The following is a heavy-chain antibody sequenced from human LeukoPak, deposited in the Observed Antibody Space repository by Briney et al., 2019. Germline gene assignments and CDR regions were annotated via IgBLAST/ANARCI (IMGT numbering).Heavy chain of an antibody. V-gene: IGHV1-18*01. CDR2: ISAYNGNT. Sequence: GASVKVSCNASGYTSTNFGISLVRQAPGQGLEWMGWISAYNGNTNYAQKVQGRVTMTADTSTSTDYMELRSLRSDDTAVYYCARAGGWAREDYKADAFDIWGQGTMVTVSS. J-gene: IGHJ3*02. D-gene: IGHD6-19*01. CDR1: GYTSTNFG. CDR3: ARAGGWAREDYKADAFDI.